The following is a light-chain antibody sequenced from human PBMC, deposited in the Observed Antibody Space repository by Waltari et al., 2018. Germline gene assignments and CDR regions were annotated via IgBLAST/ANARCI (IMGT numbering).Light chain of an antibody. V-gene: IGLV1-47*01. Sequence: QSVLTQPPSASGTPGQRVTISCSGSRSNIGSNYVYWYQQLPGTAPKLLIYRINRRPSGVPDRFSGSKSGTSASLAISGLRSEDEADYYCAAWDDNLSGGVFGGGTKLTVL. CDR2: RIN. CDR1: RSNIGSNY. CDR3: AAWDDNLSGGV. J-gene: IGLJ3*02.